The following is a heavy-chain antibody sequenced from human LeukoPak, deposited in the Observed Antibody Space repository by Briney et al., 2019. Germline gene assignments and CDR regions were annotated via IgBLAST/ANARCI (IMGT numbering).Heavy chain of an antibody. J-gene: IGHJ6*02. V-gene: IGHV3-66*01. CDR2: IYSGGST. CDR3: ARLPPYYYGMDV. Sequence: GGSLRLSCAASGFTVSSNYMSWVRQAPGKGLEWVSVIYSGGSTYYADSVKGRFTISRDNSKNTLYLQMNSLRAEDTAVYYCARLPPYYYGMDVWGQGTTVTVSS. CDR1: GFTVSSNY.